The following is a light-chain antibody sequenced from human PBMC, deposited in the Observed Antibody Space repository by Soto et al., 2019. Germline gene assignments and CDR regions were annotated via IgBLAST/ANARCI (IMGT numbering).Light chain of an antibody. V-gene: IGKV3-20*01. CDR1: QRVSSGH. J-gene: IGKJ5*01. Sequence: EIVLTQSPGTLYLSPGDRVTLTCRASQRVSSGHLAWYQQKPGQAPRLLIYGISSRTTGTPDRFSCSGSGTVFTLTISRLEPEDFAFYSCQYYDYPPTFGQGTRLEIK. CDR3: QYYDYPPT. CDR2: GIS.